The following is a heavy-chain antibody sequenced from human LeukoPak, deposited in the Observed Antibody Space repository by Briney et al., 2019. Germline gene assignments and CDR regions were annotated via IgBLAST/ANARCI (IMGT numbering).Heavy chain of an antibody. V-gene: IGHV3-23*01. Sequence: GGSLRLSCAASGFTFSSYATSWVRQAPGKGLEWVSAISGSGGSTYYADSVKGRFTISRDDSKNTLYLQMNSLRAEDTAVYYCAKVLGPYYFDYWGQGTLVTVSS. CDR2: ISGSGGST. CDR3: AKVLGPYYFDY. CDR1: GFTFSSYA. D-gene: IGHD3-16*01. J-gene: IGHJ4*02.